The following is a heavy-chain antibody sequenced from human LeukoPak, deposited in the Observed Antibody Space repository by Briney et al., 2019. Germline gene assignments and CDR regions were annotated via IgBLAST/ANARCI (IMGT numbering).Heavy chain of an antibody. CDR2: IGGHET. D-gene: IGHD2-8*01. Sequence: GGSLRLSCITSGFNFDIYAMSWVRQAPGQGLQWVSSIGGHETFYADSVKGRFTISRDNSKNTVSLEMNNLRAEDTAVYYCGKDGFAGNGLYDALDIWGQGTMVTVSP. V-gene: IGHV3-23*01. CDR1: GFNFDIYA. CDR3: GKDGFAGNGLYDALDI. J-gene: IGHJ3*02.